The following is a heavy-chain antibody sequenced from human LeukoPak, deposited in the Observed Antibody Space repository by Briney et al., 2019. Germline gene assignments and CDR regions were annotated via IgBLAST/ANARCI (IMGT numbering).Heavy chain of an antibody. CDR1: GFTFSSYG. D-gene: IGHD1-26*01. J-gene: IGHJ4*02. CDR3: ANTGSYSIY. V-gene: IGHV3-23*01. Sequence: PGGSLRLSCAASGFTFSSYGMGWVRQAPGKGLEWVSSIPSSGTPNYADSVKDRFVISRDNSKDTLFLQMNSLRLEDTAVYYCANTGSYSIYWGQGTLVTVSS. CDR2: IPSSGTP.